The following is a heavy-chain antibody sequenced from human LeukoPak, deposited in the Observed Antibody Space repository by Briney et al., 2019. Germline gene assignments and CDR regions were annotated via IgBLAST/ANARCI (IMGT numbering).Heavy chain of an antibody. D-gene: IGHD6-13*01. CDR2: INWNGGST. CDR3: ARVGIAAAGDHYYYYYMDV. CDR1: GFTFDDYG. V-gene: IGHV3-20*04. Sequence: GGSLRLSCAASGFTFDDYGMSWVRQAPGKGLEWVSGINWNGGSTGYADSVKGRFTISRDNAKNSLYLQMNSLRAEDTALYYCARVGIAAAGDHYYYYYMDVWGKGTTVTVSS. J-gene: IGHJ6*03.